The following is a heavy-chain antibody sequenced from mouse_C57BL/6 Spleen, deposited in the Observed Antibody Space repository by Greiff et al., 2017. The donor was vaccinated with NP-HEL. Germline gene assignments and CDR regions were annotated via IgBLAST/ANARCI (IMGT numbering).Heavy chain of an antibody. CDR3: ARWTGYEGYDHYAMDY. CDR2: IRNKANGYTT. CDR1: GFTFTDYY. D-gene: IGHD2-3*01. J-gene: IGHJ4*01. V-gene: IGHV7-3*01. Sequence: EVKLVESGGGLVQPGGSLSLSCAASGFTFTDYYMSWVRQPPGKALEWLGFIRNKANGYTTEYSASVKGRFTISRDKSQSILYLQMNALRAEDSATYYCARWTGYEGYDHYAMDYWGQGTSVTVSS.